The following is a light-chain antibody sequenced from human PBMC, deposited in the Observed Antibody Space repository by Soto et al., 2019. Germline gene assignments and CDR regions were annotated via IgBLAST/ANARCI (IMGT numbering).Light chain of an antibody. V-gene: IGLV2-8*01. Sequence: QSVLTHPASVSGSPGQSITISCTGTSSDVGGYNYVSWYQQYPGKAPKLMIYEVSHRPSGVSNRFSGSKSDNTATLTVSGLQAEDEADYYCSSYAGSNNFVFGTGTKVTVL. CDR3: SSYAGSNNFV. J-gene: IGLJ1*01. CDR2: EVS. CDR1: SSDVGGYNY.